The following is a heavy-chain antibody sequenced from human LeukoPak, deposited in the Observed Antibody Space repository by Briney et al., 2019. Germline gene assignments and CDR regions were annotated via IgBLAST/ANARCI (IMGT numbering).Heavy chain of an antibody. V-gene: IGHV3-33*01. CDR3: ARDDCSTTPCYAY. CDR2: IWYDGSNK. D-gene: IGHD2-2*01. J-gene: IGHJ4*02. CDR1: GFTFSSYG. Sequence: PGGSLSLSCAASGFTFSSYGMHWVRQAPGKGLEWVAVIWYDGSNKYYADSVKGRFTISRDNSKNTLYLQMNSLSTEDTAVYYCARDDCSTTPCYAYWGQGTLVTVSS.